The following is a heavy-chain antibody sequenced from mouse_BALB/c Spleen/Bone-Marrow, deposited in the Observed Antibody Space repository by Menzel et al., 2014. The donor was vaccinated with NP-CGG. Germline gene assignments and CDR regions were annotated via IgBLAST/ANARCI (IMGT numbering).Heavy chain of an antibody. Sequence: EVKLVESGGGLVKPGGSLKLSCAASGFTFSSYAMSWVRQSPEKRLEWVAEISSGGSYTYYPDTVTGRFTISRDNAKHTLYLEMSSLRSEDTAMYHCAREVRQGPWFAYWGQGTLVTVSA. V-gene: IGHV5-9-4*01. J-gene: IGHJ3*01. D-gene: IGHD3-2*01. CDR3: AREVRQGPWFAY. CDR2: ISSGGSYT. CDR1: GFTFSSYA.